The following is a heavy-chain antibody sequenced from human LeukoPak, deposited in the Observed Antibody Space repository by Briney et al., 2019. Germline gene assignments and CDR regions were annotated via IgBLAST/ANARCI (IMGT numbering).Heavy chain of an antibody. D-gene: IGHD4-11*01. Sequence: GGSLRLSCAASGFTFSSYAMHWVRQAPGKGLEWVAVISYDGSNKYYADSVKGRFTISRDNSKNTLYLQMNSLRAEDTAVYYCARPRDYSKNVWDYYYGMDVWGQGTTVTVSS. V-gene: IGHV3-30-3*01. CDR2: ISYDGSNK. J-gene: IGHJ6*02. CDR3: ARPRDYSKNVWDYYYGMDV. CDR1: GFTFSSYA.